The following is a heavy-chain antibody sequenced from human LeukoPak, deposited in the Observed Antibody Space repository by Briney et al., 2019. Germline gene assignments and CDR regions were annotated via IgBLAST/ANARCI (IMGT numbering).Heavy chain of an antibody. Sequence: GGSLRLSCAASGFTFNNYYMTWVRQAPGKGLEWVANINQDGSEKNYVDSVKGRFTISRDNAKNSLYLQMNSLRAEDTAVYYCARDSGWYPVDYWGRGTLVAVSS. CDR1: GFTFNNYY. CDR3: ARDSGWYPVDY. V-gene: IGHV3-7*01. J-gene: IGHJ4*02. D-gene: IGHD6-19*01. CDR2: INQDGSEK.